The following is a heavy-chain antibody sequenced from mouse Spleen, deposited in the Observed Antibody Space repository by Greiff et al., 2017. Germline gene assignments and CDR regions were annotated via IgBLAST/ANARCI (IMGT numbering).Heavy chain of an antibody. CDR2: ISSGGST. CDR1: GFTFSSYA. V-gene: IGHV5-6-5*01. D-gene: IGHD1-1*01. J-gene: IGHJ3*01. CDR3: ARDYGSSSFAY. Sequence: EVKVVESGGGLVKPGGSLKLSCAASGFTFSSYAMSWVRQTPEKRLEWVASISSGGSTYYPDSVKGRFTISRDNARNILYLQMSSLRSEDTAMYYCARDYGSSSFAYWGQGTLVTVSA.